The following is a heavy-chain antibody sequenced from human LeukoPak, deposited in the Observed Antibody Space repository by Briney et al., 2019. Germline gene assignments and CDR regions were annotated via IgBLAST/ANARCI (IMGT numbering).Heavy chain of an antibody. CDR3: VSWVAGAAGDRSYFDY. D-gene: IGHD6-13*01. V-gene: IGHV3-30*03. CDR2: ISYDGSNK. J-gene: IGHJ4*02. CDR1: GFTFSSYG. Sequence: GGSLRLSCAASGFTFSSYGMHWVRQAPGKGLEWVAVISYDGSNKYYADSVKGRFTISRDNSKNTLYLQMNSLRAEDTAVYYCVSWVAGAAGDRSYFDYWGQGTLATVSS.